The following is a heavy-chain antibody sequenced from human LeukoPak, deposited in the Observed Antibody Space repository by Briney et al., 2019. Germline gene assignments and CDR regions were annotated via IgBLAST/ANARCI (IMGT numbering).Heavy chain of an antibody. Sequence: ASVKVSCKASGGTFSSYAISWVRQAPGQGLEWMGGIIPIFGTANYAQKFQGRVTITADESTSTAYMELSSLRSEDTAVYYCARDPSYGMDVWGQGTTVTVSS. J-gene: IGHJ6*02. V-gene: IGHV1-69*01. CDR1: GGTFSSYA. CDR2: IIPIFGTA. CDR3: ARDPSYGMDV.